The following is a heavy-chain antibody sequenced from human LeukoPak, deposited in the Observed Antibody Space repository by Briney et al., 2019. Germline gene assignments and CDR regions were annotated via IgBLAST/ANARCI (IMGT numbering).Heavy chain of an antibody. D-gene: IGHD6-13*01. Sequence: PSETLSLTCTVSGGSISSYYWSWIRQPPGKGLEWIGYIYYSGSTNYNPSLKSRVTISVDTSKNQFSLKLSSVTAADTAVYYCARVDSSNWYEYRGYFDYWGQGTLVTVSS. CDR1: GGSISSYY. CDR3: ARVDSSNWYEYRGYFDY. V-gene: IGHV4-59*01. J-gene: IGHJ4*02. CDR2: IYYSGST.